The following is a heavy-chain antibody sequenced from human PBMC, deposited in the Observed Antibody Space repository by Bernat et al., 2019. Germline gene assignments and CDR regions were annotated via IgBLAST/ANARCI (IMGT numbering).Heavy chain of an antibody. CDR1: GFIFNNYA. D-gene: IGHD6-19*01. CDR3: ARDGSGWLFDC. CDR2: ITGNGIST. V-gene: IGHV3-23*04. Sequence: EVQLVESGGGLVQPGGSLRLSCAPSGFIFNNYAMSWVRQFPGKGLECVSAITGNGISTYYADSVKGRFTISRDNSKNTLYLQMNNLRAADTAVYYCARDGSGWLFDCWGQGTLVTVSS. J-gene: IGHJ4*02.